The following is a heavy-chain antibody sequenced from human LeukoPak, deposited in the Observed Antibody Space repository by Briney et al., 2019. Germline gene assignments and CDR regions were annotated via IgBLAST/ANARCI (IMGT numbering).Heavy chain of an antibody. D-gene: IGHD4-23*01. V-gene: IGHV4-59*11. J-gene: IGHJ4*02. CDR2: IYYSGST. CDR3: ARGLDYGGNSGQAFDY. CDR1: GGSISSHY. Sequence: SETLSLTCTVSGGSISSHYWSWIRQPPGKGLEWIGYIYYSGSTNYNPSLKSRVTISVDTSKNQFSLKLSSVTAADTAVYYCARGLDYGGNSGQAFDYWGQGTLVTVSS.